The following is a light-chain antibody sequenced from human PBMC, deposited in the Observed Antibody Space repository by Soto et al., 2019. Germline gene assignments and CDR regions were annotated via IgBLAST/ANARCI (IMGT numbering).Light chain of an antibody. V-gene: IGKV3-11*01. CDR3: QQRSNR. Sequence: EIVLTQSPATLSLSPGDRAVLSCRASQSVSRSLTWYQHKPGQAPRLLIYDASTRATGIPCRFSGSGSGTDFTLTISRLEPEDFAVYYCQQRSNRFGGGTKVEIK. J-gene: IGKJ4*01. CDR1: QSVSRS. CDR2: DAS.